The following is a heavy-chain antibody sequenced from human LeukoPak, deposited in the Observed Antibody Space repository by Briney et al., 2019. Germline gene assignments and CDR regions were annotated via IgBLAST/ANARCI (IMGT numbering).Heavy chain of an antibody. V-gene: IGHV4-61*02. CDR3: ARSVRGWLDY. Sequence: TSETLSLTCTVSGGSISSGSYYWSWIRQPAGKGLEWIGRIYTSGSTYYNPSLKSRVTISVDTSKNQFSLKLSSVTAADTAVYYCARSVRGWLDYWGQGTLVTVSS. CDR1: GGSISSGSYY. J-gene: IGHJ4*02. CDR2: IYTSGST. D-gene: IGHD6-19*01.